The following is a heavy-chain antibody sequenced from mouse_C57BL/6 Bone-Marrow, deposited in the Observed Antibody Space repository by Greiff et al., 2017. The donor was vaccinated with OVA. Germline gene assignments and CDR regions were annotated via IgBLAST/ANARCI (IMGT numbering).Heavy chain of an antibody. Sequence: QVQLQQSGAELVRPGASVKLSCKASGYTFTDYYINWVKQRPGQGLEWIARIYPGSGNTYYNEKFKGKATLTAEKSSSTAYMQLSSLTSEDSAVYFCASRAYYYGSHWYFDVWGTGTTVTVSS. CDR3: ASRAYYYGSHWYFDV. J-gene: IGHJ1*03. CDR2: IYPGSGNT. D-gene: IGHD1-1*01. V-gene: IGHV1-76*01. CDR1: GYTFTDYY.